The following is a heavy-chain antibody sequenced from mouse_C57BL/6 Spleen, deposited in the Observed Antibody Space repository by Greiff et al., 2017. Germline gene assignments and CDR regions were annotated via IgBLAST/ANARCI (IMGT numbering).Heavy chain of an antibody. CDR3: ARQAFTTGEGDWFAY. Sequence: EVQLQESGGDLVKPGGSLKLSCAASGFTFSSSGMSWVRQTPDKRLEWVATISSGGSYTYYPDSVKGRFTISRDNAKNTLYLQMSSLKSEDTAMYYCARQAFTTGEGDWFAYWGQGTLVTVSA. CDR2: ISSGGSYT. V-gene: IGHV5-6*01. CDR1: GFTFSSSG. D-gene: IGHD1-1*01. J-gene: IGHJ3*01.